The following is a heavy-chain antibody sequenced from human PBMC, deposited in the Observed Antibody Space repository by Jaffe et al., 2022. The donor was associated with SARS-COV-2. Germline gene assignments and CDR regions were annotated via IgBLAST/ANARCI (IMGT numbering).Heavy chain of an antibody. CDR1: GYTFSNYG. V-gene: IGHV1-18*01. CDR2: ISAYDGNT. CDR3: ARDRSLITIFGVVRSLAFDI. J-gene: IGHJ3*02. Sequence: QVQLVQSGAEVKKSGASVKVSCKASGYTFSNYGISWVRQAPGQGLEWMGWISAYDGNTNYAQKLRGRVTMTTDTSTSTAYMELRSLRSDDTAIYYCARDRSLITIFGVVRSLAFDIWGQGTMVTVSS. D-gene: IGHD3-3*01.